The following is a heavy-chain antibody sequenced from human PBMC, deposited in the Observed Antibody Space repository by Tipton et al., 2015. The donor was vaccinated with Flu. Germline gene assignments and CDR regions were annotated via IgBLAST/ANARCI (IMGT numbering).Heavy chain of an antibody. D-gene: IGHD2-15*01. V-gene: IGHV4-39*01. Sequence: TLSLTCTVSGGSISSSSYYWGWIRQPPGKGLEWIGGIYYSGSTYYNPSLKSRVTISVDTSKNQFSLKLSSVTAADTAVYYCARCSGSRNRYYFDYWGQGTLVTVSS. J-gene: IGHJ4*02. CDR1: GGSISSSSYY. CDR2: IYYSGST. CDR3: ARCSGSRNRYYFDY.